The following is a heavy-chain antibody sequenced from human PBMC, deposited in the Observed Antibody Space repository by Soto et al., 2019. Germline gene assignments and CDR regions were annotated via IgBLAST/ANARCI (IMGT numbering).Heavy chain of an antibody. CDR2: IYYSGST. V-gene: IGHV4-39*01. CDR1: GGSISSSSYY. D-gene: IGHD3-22*01. Sequence: SETLSLTCTVSGGSISSSSYYWGWIRQPPGKGLEWIGSIYYSGSTYYNPSLKSRVTISVDTSKNQFSLKLSSVTAADTAVYYCARQPYDSSGYYNWNYYYYYGMDVWGQGTTVTVSS. CDR3: ARQPYDSSGYYNWNYYYYYGMDV. J-gene: IGHJ6*02.